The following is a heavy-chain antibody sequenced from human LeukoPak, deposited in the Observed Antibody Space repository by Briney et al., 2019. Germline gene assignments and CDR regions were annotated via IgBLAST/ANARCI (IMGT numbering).Heavy chain of an antibody. CDR1: GGSISSYY. CDR3: ARVLLEWSFSYYYYYMDV. D-gene: IGHD3-3*01. Sequence: SETLSLTCTVSGGSISSYYWSWIRQPPGKGLEWIGYIYYSGSTNYNPSLKSRVTMSVDTSKNQFSLKLSSVTAADTAVYYCARVLLEWSFSYYYYYMDVWGKGTTVTVSS. CDR2: IYYSGST. V-gene: IGHV4-59*01. J-gene: IGHJ6*03.